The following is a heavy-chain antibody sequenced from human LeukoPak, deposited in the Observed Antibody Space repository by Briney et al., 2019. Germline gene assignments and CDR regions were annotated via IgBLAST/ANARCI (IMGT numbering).Heavy chain of an antibody. V-gene: IGHV4-61*02. CDR2: IYTSGST. J-gene: IGHJ4*02. CDR3: ARDSSMIRGAPLTTI. Sequence: SQTLSLTCTVSGGSISSGSHYWSWIRQPAGKGLEWIGRIYTSGSTNYNPSLKSRVTISVDTSKNQCSLKLSSVTAADTAVYYCARDSSMIRGAPLTTIWGQGTLITVSS. CDR1: GGSISSGSHY. D-gene: IGHD3-10*01.